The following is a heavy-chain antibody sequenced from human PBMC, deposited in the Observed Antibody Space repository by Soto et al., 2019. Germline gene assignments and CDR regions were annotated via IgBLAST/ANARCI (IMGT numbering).Heavy chain of an antibody. V-gene: IGHV3-9*01. Sequence: EVHLVESGGGLAQPGRSLRLSCVASGFSLDHYTMHWVRQAPGKGLEWVSGISWDSGVIDYADSVRGRFTISRDNAKNSLYLQMTSLRAEDTALYYCVQDNVCVYCSGGSCYCDYWGQGSLVTVSS. J-gene: IGHJ4*02. CDR1: GFSLDHYT. CDR2: ISWDSGVI. D-gene: IGHD2-15*01. CDR3: VQDNVCVYCSGGSCYCDY.